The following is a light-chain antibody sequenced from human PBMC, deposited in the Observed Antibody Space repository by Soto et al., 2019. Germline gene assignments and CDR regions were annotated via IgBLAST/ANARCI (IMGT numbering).Light chain of an antibody. Sequence: DIQMTQSPSTLSASVGDRVTITCRASQSISSWLAWYQQKPGKAPKLLIYDASSLESGVPSRFSGRGSGTEFTITISSLQPDDFATYYCQQYNSYLFTFGPGTKVVI. CDR1: QSISSW. CDR2: DAS. CDR3: QQYNSYLFT. J-gene: IGKJ3*01. V-gene: IGKV1-5*01.